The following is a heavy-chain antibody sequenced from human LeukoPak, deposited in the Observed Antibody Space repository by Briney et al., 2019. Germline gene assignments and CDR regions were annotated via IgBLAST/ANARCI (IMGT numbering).Heavy chain of an antibody. CDR1: GFTFSSSP. J-gene: IGHJ4*02. D-gene: IGHD6-13*01. Sequence: PGGSLRLSCAASGFTFSSSPMSWVRQAPGKGLEWVSAVSAGGGNTHYADSVKGRLTISRDNFKNTLYHQMNSLGAEDTAVYYCARIASAGTTFDYWGQGILVTVSS. CDR3: ARIASAGTTFDY. CDR2: VSAGGGNT. V-gene: IGHV3-23*01.